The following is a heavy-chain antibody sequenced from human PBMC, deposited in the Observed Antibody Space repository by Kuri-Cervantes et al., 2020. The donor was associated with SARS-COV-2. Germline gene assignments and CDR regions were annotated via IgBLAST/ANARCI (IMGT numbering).Heavy chain of an antibody. D-gene: IGHD6-13*01. CDR1: GGSFSGYY. Sequence: SQTLSLTCAVYGGSFSGYYWSWIRQPPGKGLEWIGEINHSGSTSYNPSLKSRVTISVDTSKNQFSLKLSSVTAADTAVYYCARGPRYSSSWYQTLDYWGQGTLVTVSS. CDR3: ARGPRYSSSWYQTLDY. V-gene: IGHV4-34*01. CDR2: INHSGST. J-gene: IGHJ4*02.